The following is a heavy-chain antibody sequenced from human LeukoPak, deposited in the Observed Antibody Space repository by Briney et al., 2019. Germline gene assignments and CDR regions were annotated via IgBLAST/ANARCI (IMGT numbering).Heavy chain of an antibody. CDR1: GFTFSSYW. J-gene: IGHJ4*02. Sequence: GGSLRLSCAASGFTFSSYWMHWVRQAPGKGLVWVSRINTDGSNTSYADSVKGRFTISRDNAKNTLYLQMNSLRAEDTAVYYCARAPLAARPYYFDYWGQGTLVTVSS. D-gene: IGHD6-6*01. CDR3: ARAPLAARPYYFDY. CDR2: INTDGSNT. V-gene: IGHV3-74*01.